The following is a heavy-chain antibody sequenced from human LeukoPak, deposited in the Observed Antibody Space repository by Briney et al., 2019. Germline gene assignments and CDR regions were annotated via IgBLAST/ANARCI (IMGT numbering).Heavy chain of an antibody. J-gene: IGHJ4*02. V-gene: IGHV3-48*01. CDR1: GFTFSSYS. CDR2: ISSSSSTI. CDR3: ARALVVRGYDY. Sequence: GGSLRLSCAASGFTFSSYSMNWVRQAPGKGLEWVSYISSSSSTIYYADSVKGRFTISRDNDKNSLYLQMNSLSAEDTAVYYCARALVVRGYDYWGQGTLVTVSS. D-gene: IGHD3-22*01.